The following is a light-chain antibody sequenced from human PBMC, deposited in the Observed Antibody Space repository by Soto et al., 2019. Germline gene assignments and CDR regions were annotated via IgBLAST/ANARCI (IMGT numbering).Light chain of an antibody. Sequence: QSVLTQPPSVSGAPRQRVTISFTGNNSNLGAGYDVHWYQQLPGAAPKLVIFGNRNRPSGVPERFSGSKSGTSASLAITGLQAEDEADYYCQAYDFSLTAFVFGGGTKLTVL. CDR1: NSNLGAGYD. CDR2: GNR. J-gene: IGLJ3*02. CDR3: QAYDFSLTAFV. V-gene: IGLV1-40*01.